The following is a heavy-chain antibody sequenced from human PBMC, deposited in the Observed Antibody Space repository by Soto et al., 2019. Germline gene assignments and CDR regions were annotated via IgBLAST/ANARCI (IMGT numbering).Heavy chain of an antibody. V-gene: IGHV2-5*02. J-gene: IGHJ5*02. CDR2: IYWDDDK. CDR3: AHRRPQYYYDSSGYSFDP. Sequence: QITLKESGPTLVKPTQTLTLTCTFSGFSLSTSGVGVGWIRQPPGKALEWLALIYWDDDKRYSPSLKSRLTSTKDTSKNQVVLTMTNMDPVDTATYYCAHRRPQYYYDSSGYSFDPWGQGTLVTVSS. CDR1: GFSLSTSGVG. D-gene: IGHD3-22*01.